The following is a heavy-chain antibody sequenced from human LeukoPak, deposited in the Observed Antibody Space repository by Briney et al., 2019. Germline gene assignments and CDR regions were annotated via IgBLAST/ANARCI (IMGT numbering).Heavy chain of an antibody. CDR2: IYYSGST. D-gene: IGHD4-23*01. J-gene: IGHJ5*02. V-gene: IGHV4-31*03. Sequence: SQTLSLTCTVFGGSISSGGYYWSWTRQHPGKGLEWIGYIYYSGSTYYNPSLKSRVTISVDTSKNQFSLKLSSVTAADTAVYYCARGYGGNSVENWFDPWGQGTLVTVSS. CDR3: ARGYGGNSVENWFDP. CDR1: GGSISSGGYY.